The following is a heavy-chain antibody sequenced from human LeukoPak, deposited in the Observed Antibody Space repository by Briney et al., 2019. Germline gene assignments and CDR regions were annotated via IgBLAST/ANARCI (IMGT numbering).Heavy chain of an antibody. V-gene: IGHV1-2*02. Sequence: ASVKVSCKASGYTFNNFGIHWVRQAPGQGLEWMGWINPNSGGTNYAQKFQGRVTMTRDTSISTAYMELSRLRSDDTAVYYCARATYYYDSSGYYDWGQGTLVTVSS. CDR1: GYTFNNFG. CDR3: ARATYYYDSSGYYD. J-gene: IGHJ4*02. D-gene: IGHD3-22*01. CDR2: INPNSGGT.